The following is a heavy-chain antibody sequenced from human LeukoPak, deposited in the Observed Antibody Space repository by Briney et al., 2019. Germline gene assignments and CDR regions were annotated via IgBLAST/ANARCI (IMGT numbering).Heavy chain of an antibody. CDR1: GFTFSSYA. D-gene: IGHD1-1*01. CDR2: ISGSGGST. Sequence: PGGSLRLSCAAPGFTFSSYAMSWVRQAPGKGLEWVSAISGSGGSTYYADSVKGRFTISRDNSKNTLYLQMNSLRAEDTAVYYCAKDSGTSFTRYDYFDYCSQETLLTVSS. CDR3: AKDSGTSFTRYDYFDY. V-gene: IGHV3-23*01. J-gene: IGHJ4*02.